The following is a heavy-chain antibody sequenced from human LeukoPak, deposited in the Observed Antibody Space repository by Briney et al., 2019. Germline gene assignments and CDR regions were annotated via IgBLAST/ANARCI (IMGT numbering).Heavy chain of an antibody. CDR2: ISGSGGST. Sequence: PGGSLRLSCAASGFTFSSYAMSCVRQAPGKGLEWVSAISGSGGSTYYADSVRGRFTISRDNSKNTLYLQMNSLRAEDTAVYYCAKDVNWFGELLSSYFDYWGQGTLVTVSS. CDR1: GFTFSSYA. V-gene: IGHV3-23*01. CDR3: AKDVNWFGELLSSYFDY. D-gene: IGHD3-10*01. J-gene: IGHJ4*02.